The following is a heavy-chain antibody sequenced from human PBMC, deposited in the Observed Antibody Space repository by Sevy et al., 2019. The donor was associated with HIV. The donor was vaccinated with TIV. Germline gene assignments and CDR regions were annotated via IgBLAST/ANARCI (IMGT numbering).Heavy chain of an antibody. CDR3: ARDHTTVYRQAYFHAMGF. CDR1: GFTFSPYA. D-gene: IGHD2-21*01. CDR2: IRNDGSEK. V-gene: IGHV3-30*02. Sequence: GGSLRLSCAASGFTFSPYAMNWVRQRPGKGLEWVAFIRNDGSEKYYSDSVQGRFTISRDNSKITLYIQMDSLIPDDTAVYYCARDHTTVYRQAYFHAMGFWGQGTTVTV. J-gene: IGHJ6*02.